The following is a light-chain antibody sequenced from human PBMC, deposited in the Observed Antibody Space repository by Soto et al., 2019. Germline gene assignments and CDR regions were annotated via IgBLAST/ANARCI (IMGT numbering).Light chain of an antibody. Sequence: QSVLTKHRSVSGSPGQSVSISCNGTSSDGGGYDYVSWYPQPPGKAPKLMIYDVTKRPSGVPDRFSGSRSANTASLTISGPQAEDDADYYCCSYAGTHTFSVFGTGTKVTVL. CDR2: DVT. CDR1: SSDGGGYDY. J-gene: IGLJ1*01. CDR3: CSYAGTHTFSV. V-gene: IGLV2-11*01.